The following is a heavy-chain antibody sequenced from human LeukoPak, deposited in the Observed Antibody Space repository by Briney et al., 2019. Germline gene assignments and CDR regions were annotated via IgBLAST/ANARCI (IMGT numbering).Heavy chain of an antibody. CDR2: IIPIFGTA. Sequence: SVKVSCKASGYTFTDYYMHWVRQAPGQGLEWMGGIIPIFGTANYAQKFQGRVTITADKSTSTAYMELSSLRSEDTAVYYCARFYVDTAMVWIDAFDIWGQGTMVTVSS. V-gene: IGHV1-69*06. CDR1: GYTFTDYY. D-gene: IGHD5-18*01. J-gene: IGHJ3*02. CDR3: ARFYVDTAMVWIDAFDI.